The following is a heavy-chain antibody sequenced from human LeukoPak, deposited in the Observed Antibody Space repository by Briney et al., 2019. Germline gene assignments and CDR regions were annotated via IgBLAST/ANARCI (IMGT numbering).Heavy chain of an antibody. CDR3: VRVDSSGYGLHWGLDY. J-gene: IGHJ4*02. V-gene: IGHV3-21*01. CDR2: ISTSSIYI. D-gene: IGHD3-22*01. Sequence: GGSLRLSCAASGFTFSSYSMNWVRQAPGKGLEWVSFISTSSIYIYYADSVKGRFTISRDNAKNSLYLQMNSLRAEDTAVYYCVRVDSSGYGLHWGLDYWGQGTLVTVSS. CDR1: GFTFSSYS.